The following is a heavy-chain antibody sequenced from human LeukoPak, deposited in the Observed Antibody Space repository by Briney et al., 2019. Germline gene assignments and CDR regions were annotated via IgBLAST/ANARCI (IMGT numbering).Heavy chain of an antibody. CDR3: ASRRDGYNSNDAFDI. V-gene: IGHV3-53*01. CDR1: GFTVSSNY. Sequence: PGGSLRLSCAASGFTVSSNYMSWVRQAPGKGLEWVSVIYSGGSTYYADSVKGRFTISRDNSKNTLYLQTNSLRAEDTAVYYCASRRDGYNSNDAFDIWGQGTMVTVSS. D-gene: IGHD5-24*01. CDR2: IYSGGST. J-gene: IGHJ3*02.